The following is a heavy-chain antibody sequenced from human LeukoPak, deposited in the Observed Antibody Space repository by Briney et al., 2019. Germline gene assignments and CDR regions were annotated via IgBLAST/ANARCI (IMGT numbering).Heavy chain of an antibody. Sequence: GSLRLSCAASGFTFSSYGMHWVRQAPGKGLEWVAVIWYDGSNKYYADSVKGRFTISRDNSKNTLYLQMNSLRAEDTAVYYCARDPRIKKYYFDYWGQGTLVTVSS. CDR1: GFTFSSYG. CDR2: IWYDGSNK. CDR3: ARDPRIKKYYFDY. J-gene: IGHJ4*02. D-gene: IGHD2-15*01. V-gene: IGHV3-33*01.